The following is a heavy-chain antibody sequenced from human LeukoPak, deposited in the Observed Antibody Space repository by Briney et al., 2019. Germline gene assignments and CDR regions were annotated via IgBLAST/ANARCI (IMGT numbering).Heavy chain of an antibody. CDR3: TRLSGPAGQWLVNNF. V-gene: IGHV1-18*01. CDR1: GYTFTSYG. CDR2: ISAYNGDT. Sequence: ASVKVSCKASGYTFTSYGISWERQALRQGLERMGWISAYNGDTLYAQKFQGRVTMTPDTSTSTAYAELRSLRSDDTSIYYCTRLSGPAGQWLVNNFGGQGTLVSVSS. J-gene: IGHJ4*02. D-gene: IGHD6-19*01.